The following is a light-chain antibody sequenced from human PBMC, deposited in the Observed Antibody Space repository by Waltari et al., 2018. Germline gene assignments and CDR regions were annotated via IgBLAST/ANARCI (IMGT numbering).Light chain of an antibody. V-gene: IGKV1-39*01. CDR3: QQSYSVPPT. CDR2: GAS. Sequence: DIQMSQSPSSLSASVLDIVPISCRASQSIATYLNWYQQRPGKAPKLLIYGASSLQSGVQSRFSGSGSGTEFTLSITSLEPEDFATYYCQQSYSVPPTFGQGTKVEI. J-gene: IGKJ1*01. CDR1: QSIATY.